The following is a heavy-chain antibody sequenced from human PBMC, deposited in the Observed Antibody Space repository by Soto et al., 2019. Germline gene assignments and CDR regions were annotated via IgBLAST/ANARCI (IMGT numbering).Heavy chain of an antibody. CDR2: IYYSGNT. CDR1: GGSISSGDYY. D-gene: IGHD6-19*01. Sequence: TLSLTCTVSGGSISSGDYYWSWIRQPPGKGLEWIGYIYYSGNTKYNPSLKSRVTMSVDKSKNQFSLNLASVTAADTAVYYCATSGWSEDFYYYYGMDVWGPGTTVTVSS. J-gene: IGHJ6*02. V-gene: IGHV4-31*03. CDR3: ATSGWSEDFYYYYGMDV.